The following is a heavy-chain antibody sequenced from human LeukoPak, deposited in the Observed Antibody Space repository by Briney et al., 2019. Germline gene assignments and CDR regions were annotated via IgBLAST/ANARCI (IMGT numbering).Heavy chain of an antibody. CDR1: GFTLDDYA. CDR2: IRGDGGST. J-gene: IGHJ3*02. CDR3: AKTNGWFGELLAGAFDI. D-gene: IGHD3-10*01. V-gene: IGHV3-43*02. Sequence: AGGSLRLSCAASGFTLDDYAMHWVRQAPGKGLEWVSLIRGDGGSTYYADSVKGRFTISRDNSKNSLYLQMNSLRTEDTALYYCAKTNGWFGELLAGAFDIWGQGTMVTVSS.